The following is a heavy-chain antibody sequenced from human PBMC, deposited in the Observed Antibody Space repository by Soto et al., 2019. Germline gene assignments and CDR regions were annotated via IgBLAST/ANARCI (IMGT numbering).Heavy chain of an antibody. CDR1: GFTFSSYG. CDR2: IWYDGSNK. Sequence: PGGSLRLSCAASGFTFSSYGMHWVRQAPGKGLEWVAVIWYDGSNKYYADSVKGRFTISRDNSKNTLYLQMNSLRAEDTAVYYCARDYITIFGVALLPDYYYYGMDVWGQGTTVTVSS. V-gene: IGHV3-33*01. D-gene: IGHD3-3*01. J-gene: IGHJ6*02. CDR3: ARDYITIFGVALLPDYYYYGMDV.